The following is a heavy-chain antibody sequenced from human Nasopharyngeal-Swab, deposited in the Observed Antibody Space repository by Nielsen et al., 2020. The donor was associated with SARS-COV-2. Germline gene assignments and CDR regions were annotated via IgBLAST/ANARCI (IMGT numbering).Heavy chain of an antibody. CDR3: TKGRADYSNPPFDN. CDR1: GYSFRTYG. J-gene: IGHJ4*02. D-gene: IGHD4-11*01. Sequence: GESLKISCVASGYSFRTYGMSWVRQAPGKGLEWVAAIVGSGDISGSGGNTYYADSVKGRFTISRDNSKNTLSLQMNSLRAEDTAVYYCTKGRADYSNPPFDNWGQGTLVTVSS. V-gene: IGHV3-23*01. CDR2: IVGSGDISGSGGNT.